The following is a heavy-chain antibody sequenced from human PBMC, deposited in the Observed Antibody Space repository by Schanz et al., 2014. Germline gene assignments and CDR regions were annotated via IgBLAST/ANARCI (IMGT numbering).Heavy chain of an antibody. D-gene: IGHD3-10*01. J-gene: IGHJ4*02. CDR3: ARESRFHVDY. Sequence: QVQLVQSGAEVKKPGASVKVSCKASGYTFTGYYLHWVRQAPGQWLEWMGWIDPNSGATNYAQKFQGRVTLTRDTSISTAHMELGRLRSDDTAVYYCARESRFHVDYWGQGTLVTVSS. CDR1: GYTFTGYY. V-gene: IGHV1-2*02. CDR2: IDPNSGAT.